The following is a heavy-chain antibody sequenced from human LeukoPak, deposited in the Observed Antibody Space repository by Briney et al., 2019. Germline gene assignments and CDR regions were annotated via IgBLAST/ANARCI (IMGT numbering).Heavy chain of an antibody. J-gene: IGHJ4*02. Sequence: GRSLRLSCAASGFTVSSYNMNCVRQAPGKGLEWVSYISSSSSTVHYADSVKGRFTISRDNAKNSLFLQMNSLRADDTALYYCAKRPRSGWFFDYWGQGTLVTVSS. CDR3: AKRPRSGWFFDY. CDR1: GFTVSSYN. CDR2: ISSSSSTV. D-gene: IGHD6-19*01. V-gene: IGHV3-48*04.